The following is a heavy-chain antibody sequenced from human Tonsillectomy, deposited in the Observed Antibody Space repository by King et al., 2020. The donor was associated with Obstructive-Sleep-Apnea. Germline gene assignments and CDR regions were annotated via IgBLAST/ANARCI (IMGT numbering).Heavy chain of an antibody. J-gene: IGHJ4*02. D-gene: IGHD1-26*01. V-gene: IGHV3-30*18. CDR3: AKDPHLVGVIDYYFDY. Sequence: VQLVESGGGVVQPGRSLRLSCAASGFTFSSYGMHWVRQAPGKGLEWVAVISYDGSNKYYADSVKGRFTISRDNSKNTLYLQMNSLRAEDTAVYYCAKDPHLVGVIDYYFDYWGQGTLVTVSS. CDR1: GFTFSSYG. CDR2: ISYDGSNK.